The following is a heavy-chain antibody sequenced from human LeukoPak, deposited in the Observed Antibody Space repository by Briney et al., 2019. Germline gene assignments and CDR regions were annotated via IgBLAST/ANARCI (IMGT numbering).Heavy chain of an antibody. Sequence: ASVKVSCKVSGYTLTELSMHWVRQAPGKGLEWMGGFDPEDGETIYAQKFQGRVTMTEDTSTDTAYMELSSLRSEDTAVYYCATAQDYYDSSAPGGNWFDPWGQGTLVTVSS. J-gene: IGHJ5*02. CDR2: FDPEDGET. CDR3: ATAQDYYDSSAPGGNWFDP. V-gene: IGHV1-24*01. D-gene: IGHD3-22*01. CDR1: GYTLTELS.